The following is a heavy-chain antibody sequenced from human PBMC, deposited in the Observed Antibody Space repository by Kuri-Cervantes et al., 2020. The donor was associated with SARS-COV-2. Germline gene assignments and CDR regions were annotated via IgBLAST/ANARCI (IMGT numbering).Heavy chain of an antibody. J-gene: IGHJ6*03. D-gene: IGHD6-19*01. CDR1: GGNFSGEV. CDR3: ARGVGSSGWYPLGGYYYYYMDV. CDR2: FIPMSGTS. V-gene: IGHV1-69*13. Sequence: SVKVSCKASGGNFSGEVVSWVRQAPGQGLEWMGGFIPMSGTSNYAQKFQGRLTISADEYTNTAYMELSGLRSEDTAVYYCARGVGSSGWYPLGGYYYYYMDVWGKGNTV.